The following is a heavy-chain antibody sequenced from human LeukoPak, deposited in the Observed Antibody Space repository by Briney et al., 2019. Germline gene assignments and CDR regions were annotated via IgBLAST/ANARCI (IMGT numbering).Heavy chain of an antibody. D-gene: IGHD4-17*01. J-gene: IGHJ3*02. CDR3: ARDGGDYHRAFDI. Sequence: ASVKVSCKASGGTFSSYAISWVRQAPGQGLEWMGGIIPIFGTANYAQKFQGRVTITADESTSTAYMELSSLRSEDTAVYYCARDGGDYHRAFDIWGQGTMVTVSS. V-gene: IGHV1-69*13. CDR2: IIPIFGTA. CDR1: GGTFSSYA.